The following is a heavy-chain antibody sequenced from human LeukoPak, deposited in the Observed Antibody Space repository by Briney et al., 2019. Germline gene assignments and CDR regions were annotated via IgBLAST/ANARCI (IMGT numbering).Heavy chain of an antibody. V-gene: IGHV4-39*07. D-gene: IGHD4-23*01. CDR2: IYYSGST. CDR1: GGSISSSSYY. Sequence: SETLSLTCTVSGGSISSSSYYWGWIRQPPGKGLEWIGSIYYSGSTYYNPSLKSRVTISVDTSKNQFSLKLRSVTAADTAVYYCARDPTVVTPEAVDIWGQGTKVTVSS. CDR3: ARDPTVVTPEAVDI. J-gene: IGHJ3*02.